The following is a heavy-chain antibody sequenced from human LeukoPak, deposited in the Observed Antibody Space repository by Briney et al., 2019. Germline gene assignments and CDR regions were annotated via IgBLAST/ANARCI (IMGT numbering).Heavy chain of an antibody. V-gene: IGHV4-59*01. Sequence: SETLSLTCTVSGGSISRYYWSWIRQPPGKGLEWIGYIYYSGSTNYNPSLKSRVTISVDTSKNQFSLRLSSVTAADTAVYYCARDHELRYFDWSSPGGFDPWGQGTLVTVSS. CDR2: IYYSGST. D-gene: IGHD3-9*01. J-gene: IGHJ5*02. CDR3: ARDHELRYFDWSSPGGFDP. CDR1: GGSISRYY.